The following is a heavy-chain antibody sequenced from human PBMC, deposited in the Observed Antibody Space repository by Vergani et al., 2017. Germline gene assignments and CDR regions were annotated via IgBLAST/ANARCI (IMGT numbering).Heavy chain of an antibody. CDR1: GFTFSACP. Sequence: EVQLLQSGGGVIQPGGSVRLSCAASGFTFSACPMTWVRQAPGKGLEWVSAISARYPSTYYADSLKGRFTISRDNAKSSLYLQMNSLRAEDTGVYYCTRHVPCGDGACLHFDHWGQGTQVTVSS. V-gene: IGHV3-23*01. CDR3: TRHVPCGDGACLHFDH. CDR2: ISARYPST. J-gene: IGHJ4*02. D-gene: IGHD2-21*01.